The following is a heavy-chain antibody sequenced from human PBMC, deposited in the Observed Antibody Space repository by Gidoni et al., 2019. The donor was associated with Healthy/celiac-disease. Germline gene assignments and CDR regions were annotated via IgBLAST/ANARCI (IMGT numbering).Heavy chain of an antibody. D-gene: IGHD3-10*01. CDR3: AKAPYGSGSYWVDY. J-gene: IGHJ4*02. CDR1: GLPFSSYA. CDR2: ISGSGGST. V-gene: IGHV3-23*01. Sequence: EVQLLESGGGLVQPGGSLRLSCAASGLPFSSYAMSWVRPAPGKGLEWVSAISGSGGSTYYADSVKGRFTISRDNSKNTLYLQMNSLRAEDTAVYYCAKAPYGSGSYWVDYWGQGTLVTVSS.